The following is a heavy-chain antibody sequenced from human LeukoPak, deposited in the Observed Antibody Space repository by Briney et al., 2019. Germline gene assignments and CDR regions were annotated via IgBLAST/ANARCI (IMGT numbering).Heavy chain of an antibody. CDR1: GFTFSRYA. J-gene: IGHJ4*02. CDR2: ISTSSSYI. CDR3: ARYDSSDYHFDY. D-gene: IGHD3-22*01. V-gene: IGHV3-21*01. Sequence: GGSLRLSCAASGFTFSRYAMNWVRQAPGKGLDWVSSISTSSSYIYYADSVKGRFTISRDNAKNSVYLQMNSLRAEDTAVYYCARYDSSDYHFDYWGQGTLVTVSS.